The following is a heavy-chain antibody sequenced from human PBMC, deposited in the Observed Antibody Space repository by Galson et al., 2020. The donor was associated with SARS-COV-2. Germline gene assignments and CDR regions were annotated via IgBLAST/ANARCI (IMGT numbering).Heavy chain of an antibody. CDR3: ARGGSSSWWGGQGYYFDY. J-gene: IGHJ4*02. V-gene: IGHV3-66*01. D-gene: IGHD6-13*01. CDR2: IYSGGST. CDR1: GFSVSNNY. Sequence: GGSLRLSCAASGFSVSNNYMSWVRQAPGKGLQWVSVIYSGGSTYYADSVQGIFTIFRDDLKNTLYLQMSSLRAEDTAMYYCARGGSSSWWGGQGYYFDYWGQGTLVTVSS.